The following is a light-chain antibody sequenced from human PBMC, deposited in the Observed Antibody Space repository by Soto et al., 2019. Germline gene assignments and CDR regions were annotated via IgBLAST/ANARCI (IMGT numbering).Light chain of an antibody. CDR3: SSLYTTAIHV. CDR1: SSDVGAYNY. CDR2: DVT. V-gene: IGLV2-14*03. Sequence: QPALTQPASVSGSPGQSITISCTGTSSDVGAYNYVSWFQQQPGKAPRLMIYDVTNRPSGVFDRFSGSKSGNTASLTISGLQAEYDADFYCSSLYTTAIHVFVTVSNVTVL. J-gene: IGLJ1*01.